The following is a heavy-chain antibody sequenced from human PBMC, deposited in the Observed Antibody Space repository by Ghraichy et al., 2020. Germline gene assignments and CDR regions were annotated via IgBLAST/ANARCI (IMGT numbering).Heavy chain of an antibody. Sequence: SETLSHTCTVSGGSISSGSYYWAWIRQPPGKGLEWIATMYYSGSTYSNPSLKSRVTTSVDTSKNHFSLNLSSVTAADTAVYYCARHKTGTMFSSWGQGTLVTVSS. CDR2: MYYSGST. D-gene: IGHD1-1*01. J-gene: IGHJ5*02. V-gene: IGHV4-39*01. CDR1: GGSISSGSYY. CDR3: ARHKTGTMFSS.